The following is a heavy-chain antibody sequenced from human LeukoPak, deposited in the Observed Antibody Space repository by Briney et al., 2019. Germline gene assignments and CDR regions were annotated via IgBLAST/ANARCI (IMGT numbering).Heavy chain of an antibody. J-gene: IGHJ3*02. CDR3: ARGRGVTYYYDTEDAFDI. V-gene: IGHV1-18*01. CDR2: ISLYNDNT. Sequence: ASVKVSCKASAYSFTSYGINWVRQAPGQGLEWMGWISLYNDNTNQAQNLQGRLTMTKDTSTSTAYMELRSLRSDDTAVYYCARGRGVTYYYDTEDAFDIWGQGTMVTVSS. D-gene: IGHD3-22*01. CDR1: AYSFTSYG.